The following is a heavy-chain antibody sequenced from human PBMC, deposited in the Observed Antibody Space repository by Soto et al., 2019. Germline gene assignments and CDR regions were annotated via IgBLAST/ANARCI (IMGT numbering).Heavy chain of an antibody. Sequence: ASVKVSCKASGYTFTSYDINWVRQATGQGLEWMGWMNPNSGNTGYAQKFQGRVTMTRNTSISTAYMELSSLRSEDTAVYYCARGCYDFWSGYGIFWFDPWGQGTLVTVSS. J-gene: IGHJ5*02. CDR2: MNPNSGNT. V-gene: IGHV1-8*01. D-gene: IGHD3-3*01. CDR1: GYTFTSYD. CDR3: ARGCYDFWSGYGIFWFDP.